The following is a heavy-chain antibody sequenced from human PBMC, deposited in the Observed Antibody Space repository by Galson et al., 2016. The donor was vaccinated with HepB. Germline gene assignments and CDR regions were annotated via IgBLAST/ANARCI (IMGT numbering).Heavy chain of an antibody. J-gene: IGHJ4*02. CDR3: AKDTSSSLESGIERWPRAPLED. CDR2: ISSHSDGI. CDR1: GFTFDDYA. V-gene: IGHV3-9*01. Sequence: SLRLSCAASGFTFDDYAMHWVRQTPGKGLEWVSSISSHSDGIAYADSVKGRFTISRDNAKNSLYLQMNSLRPEDTAIYCCAKDTSSSLESGIERWPRAPLEDWGQGTLVTVSS. D-gene: IGHD6-13*01.